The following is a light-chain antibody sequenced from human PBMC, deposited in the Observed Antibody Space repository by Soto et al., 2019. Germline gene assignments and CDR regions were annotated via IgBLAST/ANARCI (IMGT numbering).Light chain of an antibody. CDR3: QQYDNLPYT. J-gene: IGKJ2*01. V-gene: IGKV1-33*01. CDR2: DAS. CDR1: QDIKKL. Sequence: DIEMTQSPTSLSASAGDRVTVTCQASQDIKKLLNWFQQKPGAAPQLLIYDASNLETGVPSRFSGSVSGTHFSFTITNLQTEDAGTYFCQQYDNLPYTFAQGTKVEI.